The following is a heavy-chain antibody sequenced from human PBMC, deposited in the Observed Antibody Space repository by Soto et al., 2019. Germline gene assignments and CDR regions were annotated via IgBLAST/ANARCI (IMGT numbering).Heavy chain of an antibody. CDR2: FCPSGDT. CDR3: ATGSYYYFIDV. Sequence: SETLSLTCSVSGGSISGHYWGWIRQSPGKGLEWIGYFCPSGDTNYNPSLKSRVTISVDTSQNQFSLRLTSMTAADTAVYYCATGSYYYFIDVWGKGTTVTVSS. J-gene: IGHJ6*03. V-gene: IGHV4-59*11. CDR1: GGSISGHY.